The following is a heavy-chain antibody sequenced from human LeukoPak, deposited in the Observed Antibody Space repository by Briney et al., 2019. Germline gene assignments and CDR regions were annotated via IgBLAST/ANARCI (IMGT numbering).Heavy chain of an antibody. J-gene: IGHJ4*02. CDR2: ISGSGGST. CDR3: AKVAHYGGNWPPRN. Sequence: GGSLRRACAASGFTFSSYWMSWVRQAPGKGLEWVSAISGSGGSTYYADSVKGRFTISRDNSKNTLYLQMNSLRAEDTAVYYCAKVAHYGGNWPPRNWGQGTLVTVSS. CDR1: GFTFSSYW. V-gene: IGHV3-23*01. D-gene: IGHD4-23*01.